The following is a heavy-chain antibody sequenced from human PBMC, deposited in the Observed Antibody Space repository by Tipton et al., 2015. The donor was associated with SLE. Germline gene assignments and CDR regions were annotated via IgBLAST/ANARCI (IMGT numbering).Heavy chain of an antibody. CDR1: GDSLSGQY. CDR3: AKTTVYSNDWPYFDH. D-gene: IGHD6-19*01. CDR2: VFRGGST. Sequence: TLSLTCSVYGDSLSGQYWSWIRQPPGKGLEWIGEVFRGGSTNYSPSLESRVTITVDMSKNQFSLRLISVTAADTAVYYCAKTTVYSNDWPYFDHWGQGTLVTVSS. V-gene: IGHV4-34*12. J-gene: IGHJ4*02.